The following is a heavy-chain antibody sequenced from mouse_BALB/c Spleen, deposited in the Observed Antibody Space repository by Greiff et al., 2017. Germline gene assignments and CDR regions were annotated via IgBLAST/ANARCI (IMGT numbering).Heavy chain of an antibody. CDR1: GFTFSSYA. Sequence: DVQLQESGGGLVKPGGSLKLSCAASGFTFSSYAMSWVRQSPEKRLEWVAEISSGGSYTYYPDTVTGRFTISRDNAKNTLYLEMSSLRSEDTAMYYCAREYYGSSYPFAYWGQGTLVTVSA. J-gene: IGHJ3*01. CDR3: AREYYGSSYPFAY. CDR2: ISSGGSYT. V-gene: IGHV5-9-4*01. D-gene: IGHD1-1*01.